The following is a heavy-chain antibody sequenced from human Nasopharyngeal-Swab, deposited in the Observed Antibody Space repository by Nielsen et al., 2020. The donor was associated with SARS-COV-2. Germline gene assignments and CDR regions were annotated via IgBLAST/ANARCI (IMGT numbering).Heavy chain of an antibody. Sequence: GKSLKISCAASGFTFSSYAMSWVRQAPGKGLEWVSAISGSGGSTYYADSVKGRFTISRDNSKNTLYLQMNSLRAEDTAVYYCARKNYYDSSGYYLVHFYYYYYGMDVWGQGTTVTVSS. J-gene: IGHJ6*02. CDR2: ISGSGGST. D-gene: IGHD3-22*01. CDR3: ARKNYYDSSGYYLVHFYYYYYGMDV. CDR1: GFTFSSYA. V-gene: IGHV3-23*01.